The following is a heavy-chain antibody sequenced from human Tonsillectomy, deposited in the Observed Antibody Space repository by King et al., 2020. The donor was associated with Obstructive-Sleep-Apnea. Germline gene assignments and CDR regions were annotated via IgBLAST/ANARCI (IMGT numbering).Heavy chain of an antibody. CDR1: GGTFSSYA. V-gene: IGHV1-69*01. J-gene: IGHJ6*02. D-gene: IGHD6-13*01. CDR3: ARGRTYSSSWYHQDYYFYGMDV. CDR2: IIPIFGTA. Sequence: QLVQSGAEVKKPGSSVKVSCKASGGTFSSYAISWVRQAPGQGLEWMGGIIPIFGTANYAQKFQGRVTITADESTSTAYMELSSLRSEDTAVYYCARGRTYSSSWYHQDYYFYGMDVWGQGTTVTVSS.